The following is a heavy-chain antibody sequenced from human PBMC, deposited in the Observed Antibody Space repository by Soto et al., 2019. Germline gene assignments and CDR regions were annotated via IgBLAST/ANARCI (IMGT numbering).Heavy chain of an antibody. V-gene: IGHV5-10-1*01. Sequence: PGESLKIYCEASGYSFTNFWISGVRQMPGKGLEWMGRIDPSDSYTNYSPSFQGHVTFSADESISTAYLQWSSLKASDTTMYYGARHRHPESPFMVVTTFVLDYWAQGTLVTVSS. CDR2: IDPSDSYT. D-gene: IGHD2-21*02. CDR3: ARHRHPESPFMVVTTFVLDY. J-gene: IGHJ4*02. CDR1: GYSFTNFW.